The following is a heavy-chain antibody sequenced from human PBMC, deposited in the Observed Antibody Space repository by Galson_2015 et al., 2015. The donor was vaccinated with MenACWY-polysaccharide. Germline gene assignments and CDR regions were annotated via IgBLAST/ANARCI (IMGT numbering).Heavy chain of an antibody. CDR2: IHPSGSI. J-gene: IGHJ4*02. D-gene: IGHD5-24*01. Sequence: TGLLKPSETLSLTCSVYGWSFSNYYWSWIRQPPGKGLEWIGEIHPSGSIHYNPSLQSRVFMSLDSAKNEFSLRLNSMTAADTAMYYCARGQDPYKTGFWGQGTLVTVSS. CDR3: ARGQDPYKTGF. V-gene: IGHV4-34*01. CDR1: GWSFSNYY.